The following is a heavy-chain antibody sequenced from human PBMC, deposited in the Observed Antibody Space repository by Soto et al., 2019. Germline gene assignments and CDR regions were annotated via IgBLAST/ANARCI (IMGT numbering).Heavy chain of an antibody. CDR2: LYWDDDQ. V-gene: IGHV2-5*02. Sequence: QVTLKESGPTLVKPTQTLTLTCTVSGLSLRTTGVGVGWVRQPPGKALEWLALLYWDDDQRYSPSLSSRLTITTDISEKPVVLTMTNMDTVDTATYYCVQSRCGGDCLEIYSSHAYNGLDVWGQGTTVTVSS. D-gene: IGHD2-21*02. CDR1: GLSLRTTGVG. CDR3: VQSRCGGDCLEIYSSHAYNGLDV. J-gene: IGHJ6*02.